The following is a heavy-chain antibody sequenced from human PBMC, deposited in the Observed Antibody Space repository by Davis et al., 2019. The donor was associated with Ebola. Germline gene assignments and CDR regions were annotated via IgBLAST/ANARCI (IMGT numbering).Heavy chain of an antibody. Sequence: GESLKISCAASGFTFSSYSMNWVRQAPGKGLEWVSYISSSGSTIYYADSVKGRFTISRDNAKNSLYLQMNSLRAEDTAVYYCARDIATGAFDIWGQGTMVTVSS. D-gene: IGHD1-14*01. CDR3: ARDIATGAFDI. V-gene: IGHV3-48*04. J-gene: IGHJ3*02. CDR2: ISSSGSTI. CDR1: GFTFSSYS.